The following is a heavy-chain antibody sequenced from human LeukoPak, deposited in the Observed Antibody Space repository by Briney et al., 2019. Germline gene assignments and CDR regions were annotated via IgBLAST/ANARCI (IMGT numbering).Heavy chain of an antibody. CDR2: ISGSGGST. J-gene: IGHJ4*02. D-gene: IGHD2-15*01. CDR1: GFTFSSYA. V-gene: IGHV3-23*01. CDR3: TRGYCSGGSCYYNDY. Sequence: GGSLRLSCAASGFTFSSYAMSWVRQAPGKGLEWVSGISGSGGSTYYADSVKGRFTISRDNSKNTLYLQMNSLKTEDTAVYYCTRGYCSGGSCYYNDYWGQGTLVTVSS.